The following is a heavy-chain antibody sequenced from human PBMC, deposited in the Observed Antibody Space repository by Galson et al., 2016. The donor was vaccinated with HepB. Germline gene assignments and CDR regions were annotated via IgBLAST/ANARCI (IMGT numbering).Heavy chain of an antibody. CDR2: ISYDGSNK. D-gene: IGHD6-6*01. CDR1: GFSFSDYG. J-gene: IGHJ4*02. V-gene: IGHV3-30*19. CDR3: ARGRAARSPFDY. Sequence: SLRLSCAASGFSFSDYGMHWVRQAPGKGLEWVAVISYDGSNKYYADSVKGRFTISRDNSKNTLYLQMNSLRAEDTAVYYCARGRAARSPFDYWGQGTLVTVSS.